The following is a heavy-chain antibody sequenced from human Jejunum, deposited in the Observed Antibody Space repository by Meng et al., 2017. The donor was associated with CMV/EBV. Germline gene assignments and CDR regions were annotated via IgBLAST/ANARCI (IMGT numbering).Heavy chain of an antibody. V-gene: IGHV3-7*01. J-gene: IGHJ4*02. D-gene: IGHD6-19*01. CDR1: GFSFSSCW. Sequence: LSCSASGFSFSSCWMTWVRQAPGKGLEWVANIKHDGSDKYYVDSVKGRFTISRDNAKNSLYLQMNSLRVEDTATYYCASTAGCDYWGQGTLVTVSS. CDR2: IKHDGSDK. CDR3: ASTAGCDY.